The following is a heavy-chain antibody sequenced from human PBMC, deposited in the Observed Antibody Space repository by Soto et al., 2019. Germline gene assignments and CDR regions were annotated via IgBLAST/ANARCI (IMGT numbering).Heavy chain of an antibody. CDR2: IIPILGIA. J-gene: IGHJ6*03. CDR3: ALGGYCSGGSCSTSLYYYYMDV. V-gene: IGHV1-69*02. CDR1: GGTFSSYT. D-gene: IGHD2-15*01. Sequence: QVQLVQSGAAVKKPGSSVKVSCKASGGTFSSYTISWVRQAPGQGLEWMGRIIPILGIANYAQKFQGRVTMTADKSTSTAYMELSSLRSADTAVYYCALGGYCSGGSCSTSLYYYYMDVCGKGTTVTVSS.